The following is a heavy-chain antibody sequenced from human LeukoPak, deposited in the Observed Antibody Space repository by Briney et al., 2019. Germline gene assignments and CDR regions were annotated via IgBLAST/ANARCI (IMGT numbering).Heavy chain of an antibody. CDR1: GFTFSSYG. V-gene: IGHV3-30*02. CDR3: ARGWWDVVVVAGGYFDY. D-gene: IGHD2-15*01. Sequence: GGSLRLSCAASGFTFSSYGMHWVRQAPGKGLEWLAYIRFDGSNKYYADSVKGRFTISRDNSKNTLYLQMNSLRAEDTAVYYCARGWWDVVVVAGGYFDYWGQGTLVTVSS. CDR2: IRFDGSNK. J-gene: IGHJ4*02.